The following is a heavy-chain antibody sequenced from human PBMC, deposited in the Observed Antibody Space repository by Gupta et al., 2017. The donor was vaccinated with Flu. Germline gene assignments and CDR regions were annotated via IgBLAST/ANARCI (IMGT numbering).Heavy chain of an antibody. CDR3: AKDRSSVDAFDV. CDR1: TFDDAP. Sequence: TFDDAPMNGLRQTPGKGREWGSGTDWNAGGLGYAESVRGRFTISRDNARNTLYLQMNSLRPEDTALYFCAKDRSSVDAFDVWGLGTMVTVSS. J-gene: IGHJ3*01. CDR2: TDWNAGGL. V-gene: IGHV3-9*01. D-gene: IGHD6-6*01.